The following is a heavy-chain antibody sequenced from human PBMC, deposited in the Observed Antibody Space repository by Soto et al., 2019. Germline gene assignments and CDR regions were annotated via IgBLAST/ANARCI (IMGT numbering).Heavy chain of an antibody. CDR3: ARGGSGYVWFNEF. Sequence: QEQLVQSGAEVKKPGSSVKVSCKASGGIFRSYAISWVRHAPGQGLEWMGGIIPIFGTANYAQKFQGRVTITADEYTNTAYMDLSSLKSEDTAIYYCARGGSGYVWFNEFWGQGTLVTVAS. V-gene: IGHV1-69*01. CDR1: GGIFRSYA. CDR2: IIPIFGTA. J-gene: IGHJ4*02. D-gene: IGHD3-22*01.